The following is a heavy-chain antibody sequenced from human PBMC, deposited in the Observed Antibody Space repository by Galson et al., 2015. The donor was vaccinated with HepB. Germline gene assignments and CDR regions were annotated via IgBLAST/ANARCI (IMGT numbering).Heavy chain of an antibody. D-gene: IGHD3-10*01. Sequence: SLRLSCAASGFTFSSYGMHWVRQAPGKGLEWVAVIWYDGSNKYYADSVKGRFTISRDNSKNTLYLQMNSLRAEDTAVYYCARDLGITMVRGVIITNFYGMDVWGQGTTVPVSS. CDR3: ARDLGITMVRGVIITNFYGMDV. J-gene: IGHJ6*02. CDR2: IWYDGSNK. CDR1: GFTFSSYG. V-gene: IGHV3-33*08.